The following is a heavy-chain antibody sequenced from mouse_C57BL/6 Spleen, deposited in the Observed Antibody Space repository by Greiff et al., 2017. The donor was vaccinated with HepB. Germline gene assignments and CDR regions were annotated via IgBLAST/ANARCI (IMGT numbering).Heavy chain of an antibody. J-gene: IGHJ4*01. V-gene: IGHV1-82*01. CDR3: ARSGITKAMDY. D-gene: IGHD1-2*01. CDR1: GYAFSSSW. Sequence: VKLQESGPELVKPGASVKISCKASGYAFSSSWMNWVKQRPGKGLEWIGRIYPGDGDTNYNGKFKGKATLTADKSSSTAYMQLSSLTSEDSAVYFCARSGITKAMDYWGQGTSVTVSS. CDR2: IYPGDGDT.